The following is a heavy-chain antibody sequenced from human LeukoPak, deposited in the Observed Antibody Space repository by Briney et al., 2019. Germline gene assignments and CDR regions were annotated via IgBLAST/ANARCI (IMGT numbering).Heavy chain of an antibody. D-gene: IGHD5-18*01. Sequence: GGSLRLSCAASGFTFSSYSMNWVRQAPGKGLEWVSSISSSSSYIYYADSVKGRFTISRDNAKNSLYLQMNSLRADDTAVYYCARLRGYSYGFGRYYYYYMDVWGKGTTVTISS. CDR3: ARLRGYSYGFGRYYYYYMDV. CDR2: ISSSSSYI. V-gene: IGHV3-21*01. CDR1: GFTFSSYS. J-gene: IGHJ6*03.